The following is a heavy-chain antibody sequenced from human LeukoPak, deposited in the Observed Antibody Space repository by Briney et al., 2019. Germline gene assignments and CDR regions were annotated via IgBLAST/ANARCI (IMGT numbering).Heavy chain of an antibody. CDR2: INWNGGST. Sequence: GGSLRLSCAASGFIFDDYGMSWVRQAPGKGLEWVSGINWNGGSTGYADPVKGRFTISRDNAKNSLYLQMNSLRAEEDTALYYCARDAPTVGVDSWGQGTLVTVSS. CDR3: ARDAPTVGVDS. J-gene: IGHJ4*02. CDR1: GFIFDDYG. V-gene: IGHV3-20*04.